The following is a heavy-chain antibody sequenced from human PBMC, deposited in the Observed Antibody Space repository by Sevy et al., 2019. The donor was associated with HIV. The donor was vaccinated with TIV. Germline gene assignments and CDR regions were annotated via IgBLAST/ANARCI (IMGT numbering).Heavy chain of an antibody. V-gene: IGHV3-30-3*01. Sequence: EGSLRLSCAASGFTFSSYAMHWVRQAPGKGLEWVAVISYDGSNKYYADSVKGRFTISRDNSKNTLYLQMNSLRAEDTAVYYCARDDNCSGGSCYSAYYYGMDVWGQGTTVTVSS. CDR2: ISYDGSNK. CDR3: ARDDNCSGGSCYSAYYYGMDV. D-gene: IGHD2-15*01. CDR1: GFTFSSYA. J-gene: IGHJ6*02.